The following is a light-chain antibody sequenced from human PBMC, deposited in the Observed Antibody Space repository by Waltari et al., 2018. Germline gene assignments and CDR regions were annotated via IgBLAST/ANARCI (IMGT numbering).Light chain of an antibody. J-gene: IGLJ3*02. Sequence: QSALTQPASVSGSPGQSITISCTGTSSDVGASKFVSWYQQHAGEAPKLIIYEVTNRPSGVSNRFSGSKSGNTASLTISGLQAEDEADYHCTSYTTRTTWVFGGGTKLTVL. CDR2: EVT. V-gene: IGLV2-14*01. CDR3: TSYTTRTTWV. CDR1: SSDVGASKF.